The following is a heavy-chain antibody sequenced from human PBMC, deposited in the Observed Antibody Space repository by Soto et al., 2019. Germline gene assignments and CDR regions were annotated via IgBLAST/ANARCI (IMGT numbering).Heavy chain of an antibody. J-gene: IGHJ4*02. D-gene: IGHD2-21*01. Sequence: EVQLVESGGRLVQPGGSLRLSCAASGFMFSAYWMSWVRQDPGKGLEWVATISGGASDKFYVDSVKGRFTISRDDSKNTLYLQMNSVRDEDTAVYYCVREDWHRFDSWGQGTRVTVSS. CDR2: ISGGASDK. CDR1: GFMFSAYW. V-gene: IGHV3-7*01. CDR3: VREDWHRFDS.